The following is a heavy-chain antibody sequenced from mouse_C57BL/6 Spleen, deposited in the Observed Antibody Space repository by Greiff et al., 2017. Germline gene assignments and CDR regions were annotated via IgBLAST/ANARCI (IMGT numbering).Heavy chain of an antibody. CDR2: SRNKANDYTT. CDR1: GFTFSDFY. V-gene: IGHV7-1*01. D-gene: IGHD2-1*01. Sequence: EVQRVESGGGLVQSGRSLRLSCATSGFTFSDFYMEWVRQAPGKGLEWIAASRNKANDYTTEYSASVKGRFIVSRDTSQSILYLQMNALRAEDTAIYYCARDNGNHGGFAYWGQGTLVTVSA. J-gene: IGHJ3*01. CDR3: ARDNGNHGGFAY.